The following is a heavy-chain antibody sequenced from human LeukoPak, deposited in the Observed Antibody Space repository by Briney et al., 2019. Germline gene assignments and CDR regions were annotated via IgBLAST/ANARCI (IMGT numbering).Heavy chain of an antibody. V-gene: IGHV4-59*01. CDR1: GGSINYFY. CDR3: ARDRWFGETPYFDL. CDR2: ISYSGNT. J-gene: IGHJ2*01. Sequence: PSESLSLTCTVSGGSINYFYWSWIRQPPGRGLEWIGYISYSGNTNYNPSLKSRVTISVDTSKNQFSLKLSSVTAADTAVYYCARDRWFGETPYFDLWGRGTPVTVSS. D-gene: IGHD3-10*01.